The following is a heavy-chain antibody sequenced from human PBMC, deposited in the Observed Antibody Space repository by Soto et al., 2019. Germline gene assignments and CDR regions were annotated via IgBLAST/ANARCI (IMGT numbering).Heavy chain of an antibody. D-gene: IGHD3-10*01. CDR1: GFSFSNAW. V-gene: IGHV3-15*01. J-gene: IGHJ6*01. Sequence: EVQLVESGGGSVKPGGSLRLSCAGSGFSFSNAWMSWVRQAPGKGREWVGRIKSKTHGETTGYAAPVKGRFTISRDDTKHTLHLQLNNLTMEDTAVYYCTTDEGSGKGYYYGMDVWGQGTTVTVSS. CDR2: IKSKTHGETT. CDR3: TTDEGSGKGYYYGMDV.